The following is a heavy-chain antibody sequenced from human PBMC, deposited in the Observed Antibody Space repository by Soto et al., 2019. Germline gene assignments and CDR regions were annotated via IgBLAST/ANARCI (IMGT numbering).Heavy chain of an antibody. D-gene: IGHD3-9*01. CDR1: GFTFSSYS. CDR2: ISSSSSYI. Sequence: GGSLRLSCAASGFTFSSYSMNWVRQAPGKGLEWVPSISSSSSYIYYADSVKGRFTISRDNAKNSLYLQMNSLRAEDTAVYYCARPLRYFDWPADIWGQGTMVTVSS. V-gene: IGHV3-21*01. J-gene: IGHJ3*02. CDR3: ARPLRYFDWPADI.